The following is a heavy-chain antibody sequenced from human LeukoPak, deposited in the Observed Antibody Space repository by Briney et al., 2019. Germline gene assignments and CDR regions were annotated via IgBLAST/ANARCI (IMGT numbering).Heavy chain of an antibody. V-gene: IGHV1-2*06. CDR1: GYTFTGYY. D-gene: IGHD3-10*01. J-gene: IGHJ4*02. Sequence: ASVTVSCKASGYTFTGYYMHWVRQAPGQGLEWMGRINPNSGGTNYAQKFQGRVTMTRDTSISTGYMELSRLRSDDTAVYYCARENYGSGTHFDYWGQGTLVTVSS. CDR3: ARENYGSGTHFDY. CDR2: INPNSGGT.